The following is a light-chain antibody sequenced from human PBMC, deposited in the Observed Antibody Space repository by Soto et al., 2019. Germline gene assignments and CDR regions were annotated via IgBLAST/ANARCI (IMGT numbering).Light chain of an antibody. CDR3: LLSYRGALVGV. J-gene: IGLJ3*02. V-gene: IGLV7-46*01. CDR1: TGAVTSGHY. Sequence: QAVVTQEPSLTVSPGGTVTLTCGSSTGAVTSGHYPYWFQQKPGQAPRTLIYDTSNKHSWTPARFSGSLLGGKAALTLSGAQPEDEAEYYCLLSYRGALVGVFGGGTKVTVL. CDR2: DTS.